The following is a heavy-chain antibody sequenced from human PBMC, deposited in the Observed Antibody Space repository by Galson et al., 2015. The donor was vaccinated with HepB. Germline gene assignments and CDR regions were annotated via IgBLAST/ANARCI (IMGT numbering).Heavy chain of an antibody. D-gene: IGHD6-13*01. CDR1: GFTFSSYA. CDR2: ISYDGRNK. V-gene: IGHV3-30*04. Sequence: SLRLSCAASGFTFSSYALHWVRQAPGKGLEWVAVISYDGRNKNYADSVKGRFTISRDESRNTLHLQMNSLRAEDTAIYYCARDKDPSRSWVDGLIYDGLAVWGQGTTVTVSS. CDR3: ARDKDPSRSWVDGLIYDGLAV. J-gene: IGHJ6*02.